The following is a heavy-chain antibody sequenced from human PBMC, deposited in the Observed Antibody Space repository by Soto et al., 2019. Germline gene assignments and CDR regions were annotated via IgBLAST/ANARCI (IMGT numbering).Heavy chain of an antibody. J-gene: IGHJ3*01. CDR2: VSGSSSYI. CDR3: ARDLTGPSGP. CDR1: GFNFRNFN. Sequence: GGSLRLSCEGSGFNFRNFNMIWVRQAPGKGLEWVSSVSGSSSYIYYADSVKGRFTVSRNNANNLVFLQMNGLRPEDTAMYYCARDLTGPSGPWGQATM. V-gene: IGHV3-21*06.